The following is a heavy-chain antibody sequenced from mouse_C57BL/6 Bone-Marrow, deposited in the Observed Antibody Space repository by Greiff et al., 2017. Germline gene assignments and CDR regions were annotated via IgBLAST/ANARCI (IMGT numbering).Heavy chain of an antibody. CDR2: IDPETGGT. D-gene: IGHD1-1*01. CDR1: GYTFTDYE. J-gene: IGHJ2*01. V-gene: IGHV1-15*01. CDR3: TRRPITTVVGDYFDY. Sequence: LVESGAELVRPGASVTLSCKASGYTFTDYEMHWVKQTPVHGLEWIGAIDPETGGTAYNQKFKGKAILTADKSSSTAYMELRSLTSEDSAVYYCTRRPITTVVGDYFDYWGQGTTLTVSS.